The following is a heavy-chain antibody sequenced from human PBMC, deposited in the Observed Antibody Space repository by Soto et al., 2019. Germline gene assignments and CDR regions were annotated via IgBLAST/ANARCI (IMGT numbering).Heavy chain of an antibody. V-gene: IGHV4-31*03. CDR2: IYYSGST. J-gene: IGHJ4*02. Sequence: QVQLQESGPGLVKPSQTLSLTCTVSGGSISSGGYYWSWIRQRPGKGLEWIGYIYYSGSTYYNPSLKSRVTISVDTSKNQFSLKLSSVTTADTAVYYCARSPEATVTAFDFWGLGTLVTVSS. CDR1: GGSISSGGYY. CDR3: ARSPEATVTAFDF. D-gene: IGHD4-17*01.